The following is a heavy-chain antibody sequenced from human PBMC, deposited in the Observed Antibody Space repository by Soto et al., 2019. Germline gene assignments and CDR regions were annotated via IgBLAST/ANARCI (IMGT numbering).Heavy chain of an antibody. V-gene: IGHV3-11*01. J-gene: IGHJ4*02. CDR1: GFTFSDYY. Sequence: GGSLRLSCAASGFTFSDYYMTWIRQAPGKGLEWVSYISSSGGTIHYADSVKGRFTISRDNAKTSLYLQMNSLRAEDTAVYYCARTSRTSVSYHYDSWGQGTLVTVSS. CDR2: ISSSGGTI. CDR3: ARTSRTSVSYHYDS. D-gene: IGHD3-10*01.